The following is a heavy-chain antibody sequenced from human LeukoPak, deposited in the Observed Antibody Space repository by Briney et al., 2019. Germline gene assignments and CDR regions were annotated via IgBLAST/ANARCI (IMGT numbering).Heavy chain of an antibody. V-gene: IGHV3-53*01. D-gene: IGHD5-12*01. J-gene: IGHJ4*02. Sequence: PGGSLRLSCAASGFTVSSNYMSWVRQAPGKGLEWVSVIYSGGSTYYADSVKGRFTISRDNSKNTLYLQMNSLRAEDTAVYYCARAPGWLRHNEYFDYWGQGTLVTVS. CDR2: IYSGGST. CDR1: GFTVSSNY. CDR3: ARAPGWLRHNEYFDY.